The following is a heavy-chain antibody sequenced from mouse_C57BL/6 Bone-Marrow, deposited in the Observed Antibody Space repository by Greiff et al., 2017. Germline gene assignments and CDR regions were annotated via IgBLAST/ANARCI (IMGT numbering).Heavy chain of an antibody. CDR3: ARGPLDY. V-gene: IGHV5-4*01. J-gene: IGHJ4*01. CDR2: ISDGGCCT. CDR1: GFTFSSYA. Sequence: EVQGVESGGGLVKPGGSLKLSCAASGFTFSSYAMSWVRQTPEKMLEWVATISDGGCCTYYPDNGKGRYTISRDNAKNNLYLQMSHLKSEDTAMYYWARGPLDYWGEGTSVTVSS.